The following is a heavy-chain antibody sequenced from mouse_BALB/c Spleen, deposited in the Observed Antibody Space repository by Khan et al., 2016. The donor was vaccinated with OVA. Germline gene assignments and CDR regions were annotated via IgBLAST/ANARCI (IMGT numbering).Heavy chain of an antibody. Sequence: QVQLKESGAALVRPGVSVKISCKGSGYTFTDYAMHWVKQSHAKSLEWIGVISTYYGDADYNQKFKGKATMTVDKSSRTAYMELARLTSEDSAIYYCAKGSGNSRFAYWGQGTLVTVSA. D-gene: IGHD1-3*01. J-gene: IGHJ3*01. CDR3: AKGSGNSRFAY. CDR2: ISTYYGDA. CDR1: GYTFTDYA. V-gene: IGHV1S137*01.